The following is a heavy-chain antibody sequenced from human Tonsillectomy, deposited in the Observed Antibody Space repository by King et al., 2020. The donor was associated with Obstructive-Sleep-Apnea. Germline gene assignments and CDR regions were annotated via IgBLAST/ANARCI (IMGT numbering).Heavy chain of an antibody. V-gene: IGHV3-9*01. CDR2: ITLNSARV. CDR3: TKDIVAAAGDAFDI. D-gene: IGHD6-13*01. J-gene: IGHJ3*02. Sequence: VQLVESGGGLVQPGTSLRLSCAASGFTFDDYAMHWVRQAPVKGLEWVSGITLNSARVGYADSVKGRFTISRDNAKNSLYLQMNSLRAEETALYHCTKDIVAAAGDAFDIWGQGTMVTVSS. CDR1: GFTFDDYA.